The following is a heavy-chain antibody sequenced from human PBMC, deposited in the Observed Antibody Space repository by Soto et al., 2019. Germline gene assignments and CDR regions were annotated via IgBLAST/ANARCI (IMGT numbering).Heavy chain of an antibody. D-gene: IGHD3-10*01. J-gene: IGHJ1*01. CDR2: ISSSSSTI. V-gene: IGHV3-48*02. CDR3: ARVGHYGSAYQH. Sequence: PGVSLRLSCVASGFTFSSYSMNWVRRAPGKGLEWVSYISSSSSTIYYADSVKGRFTISRDNAKNSLYLQMNSLRDEDTAVYYCARVGHYGSAYQHWGQGPLVTVSS. CDR1: GFTFSSYS.